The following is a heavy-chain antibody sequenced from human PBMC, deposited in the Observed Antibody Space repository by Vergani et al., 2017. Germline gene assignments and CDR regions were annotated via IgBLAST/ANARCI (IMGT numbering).Heavy chain of an antibody. J-gene: IGHJ5*02. D-gene: IGHD2-21*01. Sequence: QVQLVQSGAEVKKPGSSVKVSCKASGGTFSSYAISWVRQAPGQGLEWRGGIIPIFGTANYAQKFQGRVTITADESTSTAYMELSSLRSADTAVYYCARSIGYCAGATCRAYYCDLRGQGTRVTVSS. V-gene: IGHV1-69*01. CDR1: GGTFSSYA. CDR3: ARSIGYCAGATCRAYYCDL. CDR2: IIPIFGTA.